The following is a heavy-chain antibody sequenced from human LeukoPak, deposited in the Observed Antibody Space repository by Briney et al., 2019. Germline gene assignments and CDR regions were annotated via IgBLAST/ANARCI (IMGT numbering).Heavy chain of an antibody. CDR2: IYYRGGT. J-gene: IGHJ3*02. V-gene: IGHV4-59*01. D-gene: IGHD3-3*01. CDR3: ARLHTYYDFWSGHPRAEAFDI. CDR1: GDSMSRNY. Sequence: SETLSLTCTVSGDSMSRNYWSWIRQSPGKGLEWIGYIYYRGGTNYNPSLRGRVTLSVDTSKNQVSLKLSSVTAADTAVYYCARLHTYYDFWSGHPRAEAFDIWGQGTMVTVSS.